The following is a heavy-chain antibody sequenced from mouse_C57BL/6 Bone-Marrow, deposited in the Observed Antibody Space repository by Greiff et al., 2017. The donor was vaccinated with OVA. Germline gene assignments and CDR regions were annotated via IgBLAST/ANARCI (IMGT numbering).Heavy chain of an antibody. CDR1: GYTFTDYN. J-gene: IGHJ4*01. Sequence: VQLQQSGPELVKPGASVKIPCKASGYTFTDYNMDWVTQSHGKSLEWIGDINPNNGGTIYNQKFKGKATLTVDKSSSPAYMELRSLTSEDPAVYYCARSSPRYYYAMDYWGQGTSVTVSS. CDR2: INPNNGGT. D-gene: IGHD1-1*01. CDR3: ARSSPRYYYAMDY. V-gene: IGHV1-18*01.